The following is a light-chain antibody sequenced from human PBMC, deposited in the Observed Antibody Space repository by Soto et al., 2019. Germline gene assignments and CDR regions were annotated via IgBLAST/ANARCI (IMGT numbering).Light chain of an antibody. CDR3: QQTYNTPWT. CDR1: PSISTY. V-gene: IGKV1-39*01. Sequence: DIPMTRSPSSLSASVGDRVTITCRASPSISTYLNWYHQKPGKAPKLLIYAASSLQSGVPSRFSGSGSGTDFALTISSLQPEDFATYYCQQTYNTPWTFGQGTKVEIE. CDR2: AAS. J-gene: IGKJ1*01.